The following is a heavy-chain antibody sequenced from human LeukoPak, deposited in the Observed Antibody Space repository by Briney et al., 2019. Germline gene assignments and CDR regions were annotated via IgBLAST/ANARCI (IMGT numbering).Heavy chain of an antibody. CDR2: FDHEDGET. CDR3: ATKNHYDFWSGYDY. Sequence: ASVKVSCKVSGYTLTELSMHWVRQAPGKGLAWMGGFDHEDGETIYAQKFQGRVTMTEDTSTDTAYMELSSLRSEDTAVYYCATKNHYDFWSGYDYWGQGTLVTVSS. D-gene: IGHD3-3*01. CDR1: GYTLTELS. J-gene: IGHJ4*02. V-gene: IGHV1-24*01.